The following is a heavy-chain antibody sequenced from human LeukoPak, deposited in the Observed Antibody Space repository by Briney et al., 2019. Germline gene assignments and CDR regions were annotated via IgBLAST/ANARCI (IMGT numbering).Heavy chain of an antibody. Sequence: GSLRLSCTGSEFALRKYNIQWVRQAPGQGLEWVALILYDGSNYYDADSVRGRFTISRDNSKDTVYLDMHSLRPEDTAIYYCAALMGTSWDDVWGQGTTVIVSS. J-gene: IGHJ6*02. CDR1: EFALRKYN. D-gene: IGHD6-13*01. CDR2: ILYDGSNY. V-gene: IGHV3-30*04. CDR3: AALMGTSWDDV.